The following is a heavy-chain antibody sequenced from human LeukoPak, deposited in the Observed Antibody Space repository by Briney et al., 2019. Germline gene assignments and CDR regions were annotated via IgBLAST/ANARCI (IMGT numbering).Heavy chain of an antibody. J-gene: IGHJ4*02. CDR3: ARGGIAAAGAYFDY. CDR2: ISSSSSYI. D-gene: IGHD6-13*01. Sequence: NPGGSLRLSCAASGFTFSSYSMNWVRQVPGKGLEWVSSISSSSSYIYYADSVKGRFTISRDNAKNSLYLQMNSLRAEDTAVYYCARGGIAAAGAYFDYWGQGTLVTVSS. CDR1: GFTFSSYS. V-gene: IGHV3-21*01.